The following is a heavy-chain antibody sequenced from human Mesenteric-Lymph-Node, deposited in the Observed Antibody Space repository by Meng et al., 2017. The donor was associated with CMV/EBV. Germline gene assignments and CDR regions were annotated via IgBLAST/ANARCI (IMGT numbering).Heavy chain of an antibody. CDR1: GFTFSSYW. Sequence: GGSLRLSCAASGFTFSSYWMSWVRQAPGKGLEWVANIKQDGSEKYYVDSVKGRFTISRDNAKNSLYLQMNSLRAEDTAVYYCARDHPYYDFWRGYYGPSYWGQGTMVTVSS. CDR3: ARDHPYYDFWRGYYGPSY. J-gene: IGHJ4*02. D-gene: IGHD3-3*01. CDR2: IKQDGSEK. V-gene: IGHV3-7*01.